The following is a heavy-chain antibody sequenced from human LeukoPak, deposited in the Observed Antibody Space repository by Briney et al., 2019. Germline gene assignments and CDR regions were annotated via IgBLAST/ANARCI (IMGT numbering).Heavy chain of an antibody. CDR3: ARVWAGSTWNFDY. V-gene: IGHV4-31*03. Sequence: SQTLSLTCTVSGGSISSATNYWSWIRQYPGKGLEWIGHIYYSGSTYYNSSLKSRVTISLDTSKNEFPLKLTSVTAADTAVYYCARVWAGSTWNFDYWGQGTLVTVSS. J-gene: IGHJ4*02. CDR1: GGSISSATNY. D-gene: IGHD2-15*01. CDR2: IYYSGST.